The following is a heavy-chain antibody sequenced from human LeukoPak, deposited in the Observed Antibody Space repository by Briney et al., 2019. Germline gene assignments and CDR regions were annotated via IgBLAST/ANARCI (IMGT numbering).Heavy chain of an antibody. Sequence: GGSLRLSCAAAGFIVSSNYMSWVRQAPGGGLEWVSVIYGDGSTYYADSVKGRFTISRDNSKNTLYLQMNSLRPEDTAVYYCARRFISGWHLDYWGQGTLVTVSS. CDR3: ARRFISGWHLDY. J-gene: IGHJ4*02. V-gene: IGHV3-53*01. D-gene: IGHD6-19*01. CDR1: GFIVSSNY. CDR2: IYGDGST.